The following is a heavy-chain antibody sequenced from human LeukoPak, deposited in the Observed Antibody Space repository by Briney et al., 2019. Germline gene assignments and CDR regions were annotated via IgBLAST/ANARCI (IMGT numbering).Heavy chain of an antibody. Sequence: GGSLRLSCAASGFXFSSYAMSWVRQAPGKGLQWVSSISGSGDSTYYADSVKGRFTISRDNSNNTLYLQMNSLRAEDTAVYYCAILIAVAGPATFYWGQGTLVTVSS. CDR2: ISGSGDST. J-gene: IGHJ4*02. V-gene: IGHV3-23*01. CDR1: GFXFSSYA. D-gene: IGHD6-19*01. CDR3: AILIAVAGPATFY.